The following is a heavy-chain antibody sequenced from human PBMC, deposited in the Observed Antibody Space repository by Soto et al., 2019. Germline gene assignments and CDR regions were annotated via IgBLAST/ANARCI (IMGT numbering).Heavy chain of an antibody. CDR3: ATDRYDSSGYPDAFDI. V-gene: IGHV3-30*03. CDR2: ISYDGSNK. CDR1: GFTFSTYD. Sequence: QVQLVESGGGVVQPGRSLRLSCAASGFTFSTYDMHWVRLAPGKGLEWVAVISYDGSNKYYADSVKGRFTISRDNSKNTLCLQMNSLSAEDTAVYYCATDRYDSSGYPDAFDIWGQGTMVTVSS. D-gene: IGHD3-22*01. J-gene: IGHJ3*02.